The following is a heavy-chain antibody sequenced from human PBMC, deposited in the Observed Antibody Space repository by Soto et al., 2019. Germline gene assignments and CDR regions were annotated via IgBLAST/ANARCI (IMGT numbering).Heavy chain of an antibody. J-gene: IGHJ5*02. CDR1: GGTFSSYA. D-gene: IGHD6-13*01. V-gene: IGHV1-69*06. Sequence: QVQLVQSGAEVKKPGSSVKVSCKASGGTFSSYAISWVRQAPGQGLEWMGGIIPIFGTANYAQKFQGRVTITADKSTSTAYMELSSLRSEDTAVYYCARLVRVRNPHASWYEGWFDPCGQGTLVTVSS. CDR3: ARLVRVRNPHASWYEGWFDP. CDR2: IIPIFGTA.